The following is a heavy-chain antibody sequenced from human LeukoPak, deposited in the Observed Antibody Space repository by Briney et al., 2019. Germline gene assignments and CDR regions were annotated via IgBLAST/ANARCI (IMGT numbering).Heavy chain of an antibody. CDR1: GFTFSNYW. CDR3: ASPVVVTTLSL. J-gene: IGHJ4*02. Sequence: GGSLRLSCAASGFTFSNYWMHWVRQAPGKGLLWVSRISPDGSSTTYADSVKGRFTISRDSAKNTLYLQMNSLRAEETAVYYCASPVVVTTLSLWGQGTLVTVSS. CDR2: ISPDGSST. D-gene: IGHD3-22*01. V-gene: IGHV3-74*01.